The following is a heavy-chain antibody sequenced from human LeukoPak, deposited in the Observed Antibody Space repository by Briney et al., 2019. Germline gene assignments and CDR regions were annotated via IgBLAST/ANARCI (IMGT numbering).Heavy chain of an antibody. D-gene: IGHD3-9*01. CDR1: GYTFTSYG. J-gene: IGHJ4*02. CDR2: ISAYNGNT. Sequence: ASVKVSCKASGYTFTSYGISWVRQAPGQGLEWMGWISAYNGNTNYAQKLQGRVTMTTDTSTSSAYMELRSLRSDDTAVYYCARDRYHDILTGYIPPGIGIDYWGQGTLVTVSS. CDR3: ARDRYHDILTGYIPPGIGIDY. V-gene: IGHV1-18*01.